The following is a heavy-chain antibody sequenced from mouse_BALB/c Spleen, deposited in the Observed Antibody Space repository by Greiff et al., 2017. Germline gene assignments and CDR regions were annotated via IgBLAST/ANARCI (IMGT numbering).Heavy chain of an antibody. V-gene: IGHV5-6-5*01. CDR1: GFTFSSYA. CDR2: ISSGGST. CDR3: AREGYGNYGEYYFDY. J-gene: IGHJ2*01. Sequence: EVHLVESGGGLVKPGGSLKLSCAASGFTFSSYAMSWVRQTPEKRLEWVASISSGGSTYYPDSVKGRFTISRDNARNILYLQMSSLRSEDTAMYYCAREGYGNYGEYYFDYWGQGTTLTVSS. D-gene: IGHD2-10*02.